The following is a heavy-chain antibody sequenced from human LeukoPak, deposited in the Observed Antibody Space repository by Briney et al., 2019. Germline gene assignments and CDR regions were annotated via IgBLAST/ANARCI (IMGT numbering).Heavy chain of an antibody. Sequence: PSETLSLTCAVYGGSFSGYYWSWIRQPPGKGLEWIGEINHSGSTNYNPSLKSRVTISVDTSKNQFSLKLSSVTAADTAVYYCANLVVDYAFDIWAKGQWSPSLQ. V-gene: IGHV4-34*01. CDR2: INHSGST. CDR3: ANLVVDYAFDI. CDR1: GGSFSGYY. J-gene: IGHJ3*02. D-gene: IGHD3-22*01.